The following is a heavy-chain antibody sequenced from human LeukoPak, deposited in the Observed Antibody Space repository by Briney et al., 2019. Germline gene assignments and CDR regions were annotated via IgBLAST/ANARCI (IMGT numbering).Heavy chain of an antibody. CDR3: SHRQNSDYGY. CDR1: GFALTHGGVA. CDR2: IYGNDDV. J-gene: IGHJ4*02. D-gene: IGHD4-17*01. Sequence: SGPTLVNPTQTLTLTCTFSGFALTHGGVAVGWIRQPSGKAPEWLALIYGNDDVRYSPSLQSRLTITKDTSKNQVVLTMTDMDPVDTATYYCSHRQNSDYGYWGQGTLVTVSS. V-gene: IGHV2-5*01.